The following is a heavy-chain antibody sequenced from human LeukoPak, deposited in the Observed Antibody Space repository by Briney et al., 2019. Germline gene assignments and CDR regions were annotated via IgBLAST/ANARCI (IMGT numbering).Heavy chain of an antibody. J-gene: IGHJ3*02. CDR3: ARDPRRYYDSSGYYYDVFDI. CDR1: GGSISSGDYY. Sequence: PSQTLSLTCTVSGGSISSGDYYWSWIRQPPGKGLEWIGYIYYSGSTYYNPSLKSRVTISVDTSKNQFSLKLSSVTAADTAVYYCARDPRRYYDSSGYYYDVFDIWGQGTMVTVSS. CDR2: IYYSGST. D-gene: IGHD3-22*01. V-gene: IGHV4-30-4*01.